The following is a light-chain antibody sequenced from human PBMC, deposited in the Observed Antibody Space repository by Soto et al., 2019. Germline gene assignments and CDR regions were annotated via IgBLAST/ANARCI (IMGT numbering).Light chain of an antibody. CDR2: GVT. J-gene: IGLJ1*01. V-gene: IGLV2-14*03. CDR3: GSFLSDSGDV. Sequence: QSVLTQPTSLSGAPGQASTVSCPGNHNDIGTYDYVSWYQQHPGRAPRLLIYGVTTRPSGVSDRFSASKSGLTAPLTISGLQPENDAEGDGGSFLSDSGDVFATGTKVPVL. CDR1: HNDIGTYDY.